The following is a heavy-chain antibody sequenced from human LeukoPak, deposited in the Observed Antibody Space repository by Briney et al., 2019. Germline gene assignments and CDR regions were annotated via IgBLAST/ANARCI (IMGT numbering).Heavy chain of an antibody. CDR2: IYYSGST. CDR1: GGSISSYY. CDR3: ARDARDDSSGYYDAFDI. V-gene: IGHV4-59*01. Sequence: PSETLSLTCTVSGGSISSYYWSWIRHPPGKGLEWNGYIYYSGSTNYNPSLKSRVTISVDTSKNQFSLKLSSVTAADTAVYYCARDARDDSSGYYDAFDIWGQGTMVTVSS. D-gene: IGHD3-22*01. J-gene: IGHJ3*02.